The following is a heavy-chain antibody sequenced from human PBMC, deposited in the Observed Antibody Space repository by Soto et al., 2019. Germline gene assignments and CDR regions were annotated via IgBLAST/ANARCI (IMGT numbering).Heavy chain of an antibody. D-gene: IGHD3-22*01. J-gene: IGHJ6*02. CDR2: ISYDGSKK. Sequence: GGSMGLACAACGVTFGSYGMHWVRQDPGKGLEWVAGISYDGSKKYYGESVKGRFTISSDNSKNTLYLQMNSLRVEDTAVYYCAKAIVNYSTGYYKPFYYFGVDVWGQGTTVTVSS. V-gene: IGHV3-30*18. CDR1: GVTFGSYG. CDR3: AKAIVNYSTGYYKPFYYFGVDV.